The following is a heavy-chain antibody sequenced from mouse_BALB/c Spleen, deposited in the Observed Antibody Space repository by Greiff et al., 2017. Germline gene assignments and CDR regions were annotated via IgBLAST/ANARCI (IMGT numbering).Heavy chain of an antibody. Sequence: EVKLMESGGGLVQPGGSLRLSCATSGFTFSDFYMEWVRQPPGKRLEWIAASRNKANDYTTEYSASVKGRFIVSRDTSQSILYLQMNALRAVDTAIYYCARDAPIYYGYAPGNFDVWGAGTTVTVSS. V-gene: IGHV7-1*02. CDR2: SRNKANDYTT. CDR1: GFTFSDFY. CDR3: ARDAPIYYGYAPGNFDV. J-gene: IGHJ1*01. D-gene: IGHD2-2*01.